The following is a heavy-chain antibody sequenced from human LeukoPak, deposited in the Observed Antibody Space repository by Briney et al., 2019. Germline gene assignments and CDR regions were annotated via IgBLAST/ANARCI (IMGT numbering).Heavy chain of an antibody. Sequence: GGSLRLSCAASGFTFSSYAMSWVRQAPGKGLEWVSAISGSGGSTYYADSVKGRFTISRDNSKNTLYLQMNSLRAEDTAVYYCAKFSSKDIAAAVNFDYWGQGTLVTVSS. CDR3: AKFSSKDIAAAVNFDY. D-gene: IGHD6-13*01. CDR2: ISGSGGST. CDR1: GFTFSSYA. V-gene: IGHV3-23*01. J-gene: IGHJ4*02.